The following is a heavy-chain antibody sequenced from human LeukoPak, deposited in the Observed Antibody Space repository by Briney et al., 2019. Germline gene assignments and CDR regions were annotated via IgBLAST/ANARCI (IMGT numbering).Heavy chain of an antibody. CDR1: GFTFDDYA. CDR2: ISWDGGST. D-gene: IGHD6-6*01. V-gene: IGHV3-43D*03. Sequence: PGGSLRLSCAASGFTFDDYAMHWVRQAPGKGLEWVSLISWDGGSTYYADSVKGRFTISRDNSKNSLYLQMNSLRAEDTALYYCAKGDSSSSTAVYWGQGTLVTVSS. J-gene: IGHJ4*02. CDR3: AKGDSSSSTAVY.